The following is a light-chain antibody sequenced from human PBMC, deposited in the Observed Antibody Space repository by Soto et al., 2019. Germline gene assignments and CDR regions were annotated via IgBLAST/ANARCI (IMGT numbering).Light chain of an antibody. Sequence: DIQMNQAPSSLSASVGDRVTITCRARQDISTYLAWYQQKPGKVPKLLMSAAYTLQSRVPPRFSGSGSGTEFTLTISSLQPEDVATYYCQKYDNAPLTFGGGTKVEIK. CDR3: QKYDNAPLT. CDR1: QDISTY. CDR2: AAY. J-gene: IGKJ4*01. V-gene: IGKV1-27*01.